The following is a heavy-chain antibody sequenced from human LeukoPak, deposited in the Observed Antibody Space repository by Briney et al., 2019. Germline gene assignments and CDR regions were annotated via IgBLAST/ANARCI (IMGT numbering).Heavy chain of an antibody. CDR1: GFTFSDYY. D-gene: IGHD5-12*01. CDR3: ARDSYPYSPSGAFDI. CDR2: ISSSGSTI. V-gene: IGHV3-11*04. J-gene: IGHJ3*02. Sequence: GGSLRLSCAASGFTFSDYYMSWIRQAPGKGLEWVSYISSSGSTIYYADSVKGRFTISRDNAKNSLYLQMNSLRAEDTAVYYCARDSYPYSPSGAFDIWGQGTMVTVSS.